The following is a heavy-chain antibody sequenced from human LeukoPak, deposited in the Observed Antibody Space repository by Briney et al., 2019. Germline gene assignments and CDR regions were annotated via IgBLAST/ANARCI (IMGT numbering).Heavy chain of an antibody. J-gene: IGHJ4*02. Sequence: GGSLRLSCAASGFTFSNAWMSWVRQVPGKGLEWVGRIKSKTDGGTTDYAAPVKGRFTISRDDSKNTLYLQMNSLKTEDTAVYYCTTGTYYYDSSGYYYENYWGQGTLVTVSS. V-gene: IGHV3-15*01. CDR3: TTGTYYYDSSGYYYENY. D-gene: IGHD3-22*01. CDR2: IKSKTDGGTT. CDR1: GFTFSNAW.